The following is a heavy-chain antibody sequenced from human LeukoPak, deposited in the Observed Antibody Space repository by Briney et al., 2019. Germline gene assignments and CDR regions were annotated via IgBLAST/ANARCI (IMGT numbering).Heavy chain of an antibody. V-gene: IGHV4-59*01. CDR3: ARVPRTVVKIEGGWFDP. CDR2: IYYSGST. D-gene: IGHD2-15*01. CDR1: GGSISSYY. J-gene: IGHJ5*02. Sequence: KTSETLSLTCTVSGGSISSYYWSWIRQPPGKGLEWIGYIYYSGSTNYNPSLKSRVTISVDTSKNQFSLKLGSVTAADTAVYYCARVPRTVVKIEGGWFDPWGQGTLVTVSS.